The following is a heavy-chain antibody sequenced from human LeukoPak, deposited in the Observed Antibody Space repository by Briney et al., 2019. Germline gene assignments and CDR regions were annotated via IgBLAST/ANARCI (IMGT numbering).Heavy chain of an antibody. D-gene: IGHD5-18*01. J-gene: IGHJ4*02. CDR2: IYHSGST. CDR3: ARAMDIAMASFDY. V-gene: IGHV4-4*02. CDR1: GGSISSSNW. Sequence: SETLSLTCAVSGGSISSSNWWSWVRPPPGKGLEWIGEIYHSGSTNYNPSLKSRVTISVDKSKNQFSLKLSSVTAADTAVYYCARAMDIAMASFDYWGQGTLVTVSS.